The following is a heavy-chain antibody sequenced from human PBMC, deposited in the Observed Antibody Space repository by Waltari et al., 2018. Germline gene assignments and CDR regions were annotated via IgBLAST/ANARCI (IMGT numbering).Heavy chain of an antibody. V-gene: IGHV4-59*11. CDR2: IYYSGST. J-gene: IGHJ4*02. D-gene: IGHD6-19*01. Sequence: QVQLQESGPGLVKPSETLSLTCTVSGGSISSHYWSWIRQPPGKGLEWIGYIYYSGSTNYNPSLKSRVTISVDTSKNQFSLKLSSVTAADTAVYYCARNIQWLAVFDYWGQGTLVTVSS. CDR1: GGSISSHY. CDR3: ARNIQWLAVFDY.